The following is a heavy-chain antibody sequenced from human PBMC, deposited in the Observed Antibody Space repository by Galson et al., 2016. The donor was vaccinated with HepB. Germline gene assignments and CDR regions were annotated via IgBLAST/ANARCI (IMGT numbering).Heavy chain of an antibody. D-gene: IGHD3-10*01. J-gene: IGHJ4*02. Sequence: SLRLSCAASGFTFSTYAIHWVRQAPGKGLEWVSYISDSGHTIYYADSVRGRFTISRDNAKSSVNLQMNSLRAEDTAVYYCARLYFGSGGAVDYWGQGTLVAVSP. CDR3: ARLYFGSGGAVDY. V-gene: IGHV3-48*03. CDR2: ISDSGHTI. CDR1: GFTFSTYA.